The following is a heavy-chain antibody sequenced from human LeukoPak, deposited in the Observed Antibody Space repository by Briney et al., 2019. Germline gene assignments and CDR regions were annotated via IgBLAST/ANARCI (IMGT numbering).Heavy chain of an antibody. CDR1: GFTLDDYA. J-gene: IGHJ3*02. Sequence: PGGSLRLSCAASGFTLDDYAMHWVRQAPGKGLEWVSGISWNSGSIGYADSVKGRFTISRDNAKNSLYLHMNSLRAEDTALYYCAKDYGGSRPFDIWGQGTMVTVSS. D-gene: IGHD3-16*01. CDR2: ISWNSGSI. V-gene: IGHV3-9*01. CDR3: AKDYGGSRPFDI.